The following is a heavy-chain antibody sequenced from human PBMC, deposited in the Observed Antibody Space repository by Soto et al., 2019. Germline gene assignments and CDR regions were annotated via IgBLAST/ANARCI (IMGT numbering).Heavy chain of an antibody. Sequence: QITLKESGPTLVKPTQTLTLTCTFSGFSLNSRGVGVAWVRQSPGKALEWLGIVYWDDDYRYSPSLNNRLTITKDTSKNQVVLSMTNMDLVDTGTYFCAHRQGMIRGVINVPWFDPWGQGTLVTVSS. V-gene: IGHV2-5*02. J-gene: IGHJ5*02. CDR1: GFSLNSRGVG. CDR2: VYWDDDY. D-gene: IGHD3-10*01. CDR3: AHRQGMIRGVINVPWFDP.